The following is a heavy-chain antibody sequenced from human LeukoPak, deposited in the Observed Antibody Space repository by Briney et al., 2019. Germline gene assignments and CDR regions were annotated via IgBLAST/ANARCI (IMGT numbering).Heavy chain of an antibody. V-gene: IGHV3-43*01. Sequence: PGGSLRLSCAASGYTFDDYAMHWVRQPPGKGLEWVALISWEGDTTYYADSVRGRFTISRDNSKSSLYLQINSLRTEDTAFYYCTRDTDYGSATNYFDSWGQGTRVSVPT. CDR1: GYTFDDYA. D-gene: IGHD3-10*01. CDR3: TRDTDYGSATNYFDS. J-gene: IGHJ4*02. CDR2: ISWEGDTT.